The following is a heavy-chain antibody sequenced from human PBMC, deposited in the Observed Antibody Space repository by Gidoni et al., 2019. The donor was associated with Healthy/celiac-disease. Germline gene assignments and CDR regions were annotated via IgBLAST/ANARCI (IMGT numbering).Heavy chain of an antibody. D-gene: IGHD5-12*01. V-gene: IGHV1-18*04. CDR3: ARDRGVEMATIWPSDY. CDR2: ISAYNGNT. J-gene: IGHJ4*02. CDR1: GYTFTSYG. Sequence: QVQLVQSGAALKKPGASVKVSCKSSGYTFTSYGISWVRQAPGQGLEWMGWISAYNGNTNYAQKLQGRVTMTTDTSTSTAYMELRSLGSDDTAVYYCARDRGVEMATIWPSDYWGQGTLVTVSS.